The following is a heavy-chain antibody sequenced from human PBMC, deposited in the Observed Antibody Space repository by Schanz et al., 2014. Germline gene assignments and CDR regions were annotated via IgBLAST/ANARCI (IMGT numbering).Heavy chain of an antibody. V-gene: IGHV1-46*03. CDR1: GYTFTTYY. Sequence: QVQLVQSGAEVKKPGVSVKVSCKASGYTFTTYYIHWVRQAPGQGLKWMRKINPSSGTTRIAQNCQGRVTVTRDTSTSTVNMELNSLRSEDTAVYYCARGGFFDSTSFDSWGQGALVTVSS. J-gene: IGHJ4*02. CDR3: ARGGFFDSTSFDS. D-gene: IGHD2-2*01. CDR2: INPSSGTT.